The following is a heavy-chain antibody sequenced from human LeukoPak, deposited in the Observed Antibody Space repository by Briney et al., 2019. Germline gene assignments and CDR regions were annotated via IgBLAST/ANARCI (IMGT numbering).Heavy chain of an antibody. CDR3: ARNRGDSSGYYYYYYGMDV. Sequence: EASVTVSCKASGYTFTSYAMHWVRQAPGQRLEWMGWINAGNGNTKYSQKFQGRVTITRDTSASTAYMELSSLRSEDTAVYYCARNRGDSSGYYYYYYGMDVWGQGTTVTVSS. CDR2: INAGNGNT. CDR1: GYTFTSYA. V-gene: IGHV1-3*01. D-gene: IGHD3-22*01. J-gene: IGHJ6*02.